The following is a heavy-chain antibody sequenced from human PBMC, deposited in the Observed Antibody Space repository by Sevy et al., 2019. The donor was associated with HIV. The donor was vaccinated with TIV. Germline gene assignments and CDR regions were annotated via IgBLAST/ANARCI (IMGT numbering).Heavy chain of an antibody. J-gene: IGHJ4*02. CDR2: ISSSGSTI. D-gene: IGHD6-13*01. CDR3: ARDQTSSFFDY. V-gene: IGHV3-48*03. Sequence: GGSLRLSCAASGFTFSSYEMNWVRQAPGKGLEWVSYISSSGSTIYYADSVKGRFTISRDNAKNSLYLQTNSLRAEYTAVYYCARDQTSSFFDYWGQGTLVTVSS. CDR1: GFTFSSYE.